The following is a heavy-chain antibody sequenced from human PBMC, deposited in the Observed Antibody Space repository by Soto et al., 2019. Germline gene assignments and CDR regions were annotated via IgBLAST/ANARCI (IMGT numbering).Heavy chain of an antibody. CDR2: IYYSGNT. J-gene: IGHJ5*02. CDR3: AKQGGKYGIRSFDP. D-gene: IGHD1-1*01. V-gene: IGHV4-59*08. Sequence: SETLCRTGTVSGDPINNDCCSWIRQPPGKGLEWMGYIYYSGNTKYNPSLKSRVTISVDTSKNQFSLRLTSVTAADTAVYYCAKQGGKYGIRSFDPWGQGTLVTVSS. CDR1: GDPINNDC.